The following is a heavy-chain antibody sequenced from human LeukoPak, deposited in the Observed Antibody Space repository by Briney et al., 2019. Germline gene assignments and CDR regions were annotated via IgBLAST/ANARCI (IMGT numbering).Heavy chain of an antibody. Sequence: PSETLSLTCTVSGASISSGSYYWSWIRQPAGKGLEWIGRVYTSGSTNYNPSLKSRVNISLDTPKNQFSLKLISVTAADTAVYFCVRLQWLSTPFFDYWGQGTLVTVSS. CDR1: GASISSGSYY. CDR3: VRLQWLSTPFFDY. J-gene: IGHJ4*02. V-gene: IGHV4-61*02. D-gene: IGHD6-19*01. CDR2: VYTSGST.